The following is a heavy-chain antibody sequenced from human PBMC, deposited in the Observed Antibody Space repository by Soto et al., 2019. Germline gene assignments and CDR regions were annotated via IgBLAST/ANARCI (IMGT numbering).Heavy chain of an antibody. J-gene: IGHJ5*02. V-gene: IGHV3-30*04. CDR1: GFTFSTYA. CDR2: ISYDGSNK. CDR3: PKEKDYDFNWGSDRFTSHH. Sequence: GGSLRLSCAASGFTFSTYAMHWVRQAPGKGLEWVAVISYDGSNKHYADSVKGRFTISRDNSRSTVYLQMHSLRAEDSAIYYCPKEKDYDFNWGSDRFTSHHWGRGTLVIVSS. D-gene: IGHD3-16*02.